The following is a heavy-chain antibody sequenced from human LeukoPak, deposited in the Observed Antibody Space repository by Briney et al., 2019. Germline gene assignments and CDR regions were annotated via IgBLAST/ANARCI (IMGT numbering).Heavy chain of an antibody. J-gene: IGHJ4*02. V-gene: IGHV3-23*01. CDR2: IRGSGGST. D-gene: IGHD6-19*01. Sequence: QSKRKGLELVSAIRGSGGSTYYADSVKGRFTISRDNSKNTLYLQMNSLRAEDTAVYYCAKTKPPYSSGNDYWGQGTLVTVSS. CDR3: AKTKPPYSSGNDY.